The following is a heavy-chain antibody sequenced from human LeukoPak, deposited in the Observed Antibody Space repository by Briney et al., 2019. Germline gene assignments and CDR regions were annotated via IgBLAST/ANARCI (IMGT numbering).Heavy chain of an antibody. J-gene: IGHJ4*02. CDR3: ANDVEMATITSDY. D-gene: IGHD5-24*01. CDR2: ISGSGGST. CDR1: GFTFSSYA. V-gene: IGHV3-23*01. Sequence: GGSLRLSCAASGFTFSSYAMSWVRQAPVKGLEWVSAISGSGGSTYYADPVKGRFTISRDNSKNTLYLQMNSLRAEDTAVYYCANDVEMATITSDYWGQGTLVTVSS.